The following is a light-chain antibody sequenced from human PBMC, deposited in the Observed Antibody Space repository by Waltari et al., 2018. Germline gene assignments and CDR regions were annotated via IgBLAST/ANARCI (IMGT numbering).Light chain of an antibody. V-gene: IGKV1-39*01. CDR3: QQSYSTPPENT. CDR2: AAS. CDR1: QSISSY. Sequence: DIQMTQSPSSLSASVGDRVTITCRESQSISSYLNWYQQKPGKAPKLLIYAASSLQSGVPSRFSGSGSGTDFTLTISSLQPEDFATYYCQQSYSTPPENTFGQGTKLEIK. J-gene: IGKJ2*01.